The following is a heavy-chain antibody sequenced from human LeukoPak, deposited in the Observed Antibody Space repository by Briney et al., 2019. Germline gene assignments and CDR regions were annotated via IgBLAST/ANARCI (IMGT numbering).Heavy chain of an antibody. CDR1: GGSISSYY. CDR3: ARGKVGATYTLNGDFDY. D-gene: IGHD1-26*01. CDR2: IYYSGST. V-gene: IGHV4-59*01. J-gene: IGHJ4*02. Sequence: SETLSLTCTVSGGSISSYYWSWIRQPPGKGLEWIGYIYYSGSTNYNPSLKSRVTISVDTSKNQFSLKLSSVTAADTAVYYCARGKVGATYTLNGDFDYWGQGTLVTVSS.